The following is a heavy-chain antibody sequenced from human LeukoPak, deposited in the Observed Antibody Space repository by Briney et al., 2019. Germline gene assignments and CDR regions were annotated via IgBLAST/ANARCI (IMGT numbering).Heavy chain of an antibody. D-gene: IGHD3-10*01. CDR3: ARDFGARGLLWFGEENYGMDV. V-gene: IGHV3-11*01. J-gene: IGHJ6*02. Sequence: GGSLRLSCAASGFTFSDYYMTWIRQAPGKGLEWVSYITGRGGTIYYADSVKGRFTISRDNAKNSLYLQMNSLRAEDTAVYYCARDFGARGLLWFGEENYGMDVWGQGTTVTVSS. CDR1: GFTFSDYY. CDR2: ITGRGGTI.